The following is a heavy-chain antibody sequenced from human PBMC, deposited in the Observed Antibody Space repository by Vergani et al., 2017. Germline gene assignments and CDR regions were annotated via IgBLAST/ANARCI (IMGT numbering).Heavy chain of an antibody. CDR1: GFTFDDYA. V-gene: IGHV3-9*01. J-gene: IGHJ4*02. CDR2: ISWNSGSI. CDR3: AKVYSYGPNYFDY. Sequence: EVQLVESGGGLVQPGRSLRLSCAASGFTFDDYAMHWVRQAPGKGLEWVSGISWNSGSIGYADSVKGRFTISRDNAKNSLYLQMNSLRAEDTALYYCAKVYSYGPNYFDYWGQGTLVTVSS. D-gene: IGHD5-18*01.